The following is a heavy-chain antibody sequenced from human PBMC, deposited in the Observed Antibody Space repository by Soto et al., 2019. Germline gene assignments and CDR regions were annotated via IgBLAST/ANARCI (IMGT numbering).Heavy chain of an antibody. J-gene: IGHJ6*02. D-gene: IGHD3-3*01. CDR1: GFTFSSYW. V-gene: IGHV3-7*03. CDR2: IKQDGSEK. Sequence: GGSLRLSCAASGFTFSSYWMSWVRQAPGKGLEWVANIKQDGSEKYYVDSVKGRFTISRDNAKNSLYLQMNSLRAEDTAVYYCASLRFLEWLSTPYDYYGMDVWGQGTTVTVAS. CDR3: ASLRFLEWLSTPYDYYGMDV.